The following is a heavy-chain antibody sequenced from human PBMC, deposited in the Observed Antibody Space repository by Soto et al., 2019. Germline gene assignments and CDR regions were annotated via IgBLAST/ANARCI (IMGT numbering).Heavy chain of an antibody. CDR2: IKQDGSEK. D-gene: IGHD3-10*01. J-gene: IGHJ5*02. Sequence: EVQLVESGGGLVQPGGSLRLSCAASGFTFSTYWMSWVRQAPGKGLEWVANIKQDGSEKYYVDSVKGRFTISRDNAKNSLYLQMNSRRAEDTAVYYCARGLGVRGRWFDPWGQGTLVTVSS. CDR3: ARGLGVRGRWFDP. CDR1: GFTFSTYW. V-gene: IGHV3-7*04.